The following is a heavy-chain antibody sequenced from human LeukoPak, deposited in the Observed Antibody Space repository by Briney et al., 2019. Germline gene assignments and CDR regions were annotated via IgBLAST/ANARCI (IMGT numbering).Heavy chain of an antibody. J-gene: IGHJ4*02. CDR1: GYTFSDHG. V-gene: IGHV3-9*01. CDR2: ISWNSGSI. D-gene: IGHD3-22*01. CDR3: AKDYDSSGYYFGYFDY. Sequence: GGSLRLSCVASGYTFSDHGMHWVRQAPGKGLEWVSGISWNSGSIGYADSVKGRFTISRDNAKNSLYLQMNSLRAEDTALYYCAKDYDSSGYYFGYFDYWGQGTLVTVSS.